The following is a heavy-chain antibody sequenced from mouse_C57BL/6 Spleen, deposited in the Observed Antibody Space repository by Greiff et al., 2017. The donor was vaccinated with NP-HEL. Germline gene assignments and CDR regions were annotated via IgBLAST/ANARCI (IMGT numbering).Heavy chain of an antibody. CDR2: IDPEDGET. Sequence: EVKLQESGAELVKPGASVKLSCTASGFNIKDYYMHWVKQRTEQGLEWIGRIDPEDGETKYAPKFQGQATITADTSSNTAYIQLSSLTSEDTAVYYCSRSVYYSNYYWYFDVWGTGTTVTVSS. CDR1: GFNIKDYY. D-gene: IGHD2-5*01. J-gene: IGHJ1*03. V-gene: IGHV14-2*01. CDR3: SRSVYYSNYYWYFDV.